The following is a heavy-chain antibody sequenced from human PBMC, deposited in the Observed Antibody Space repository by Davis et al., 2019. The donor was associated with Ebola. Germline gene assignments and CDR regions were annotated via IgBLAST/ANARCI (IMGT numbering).Heavy chain of an antibody. J-gene: IGHJ3*02. V-gene: IGHV1-18*01. CDR1: GYTFKNYA. Sequence: AASVKVSCKASGYTFKNYALSWVRQATGQGLEWMGWISAYNGNTNYAQILQGRVTMTTDTSTGTAYMELRSLRSDDTAVYFCARTSIVGTTTTASDIWGQGTKVTVSS. CDR2: ISAYNGNT. CDR3: ARTSIVGTTTTASDI. D-gene: IGHD1-26*01.